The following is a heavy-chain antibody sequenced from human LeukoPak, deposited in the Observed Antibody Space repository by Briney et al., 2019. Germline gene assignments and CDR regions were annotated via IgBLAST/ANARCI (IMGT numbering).Heavy chain of an antibody. D-gene: IGHD3-3*01. J-gene: IGHJ5*02. CDR3: ARGYDFWSGYGSNWFDP. Sequence: SETLSLTCTVSGGSISSGAYYWSWIRQVPGKGLEWIGYGYFRGNTFYNPSLKGRVTISVDTSNNHFSLQLNSVTAADTAVYYCARGYDFWSGYGSNWFDPWGQGTLVTVSS. V-gene: IGHV4-31*03. CDR2: GYFRGNT. CDR1: GGSISSGAYY.